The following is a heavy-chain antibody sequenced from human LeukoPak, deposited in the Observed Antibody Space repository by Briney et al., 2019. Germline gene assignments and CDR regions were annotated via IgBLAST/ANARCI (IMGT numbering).Heavy chain of an antibody. CDR3: AGGPSKYDSSGYEPYFQH. Sequence: ASVKVSCKASGGTFSSYAISWVRQAPGQGLEWMGGIIPIFGTANYAQKFQGRVTITTDGSTSTAYMELSSLRSEDTAVYYCAGGPSKYDSSGYEPYFQHWGQGTLVTVSS. D-gene: IGHD3-22*01. CDR2: IIPIFGTA. J-gene: IGHJ1*01. CDR1: GGTFSSYA. V-gene: IGHV1-69*05.